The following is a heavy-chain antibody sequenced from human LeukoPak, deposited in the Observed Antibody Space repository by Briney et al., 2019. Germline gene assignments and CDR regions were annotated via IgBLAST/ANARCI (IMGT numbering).Heavy chain of an antibody. J-gene: IGHJ3*02. V-gene: IGHV3-49*04. Sequence: GGSLRLPCGASGFTFSSYPTNWVRQAPGKGLEWVGFIRSKAYGGTTKNAASVKGRFTISRDDSRSIAYLQMNSLKTEDTAVYYCTRRYNYDSSGYYYVRDAFDIWGQGT. CDR1: GFTFSSYP. CDR3: TRRYNYDSSGYYYVRDAFDI. CDR2: IRSKAYGGTT. D-gene: IGHD3-22*01.